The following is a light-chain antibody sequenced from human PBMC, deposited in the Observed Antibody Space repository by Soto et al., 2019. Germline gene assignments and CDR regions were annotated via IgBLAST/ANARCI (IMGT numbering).Light chain of an antibody. CDR3: FSYTSSSTLYVV. J-gene: IGLJ2*01. V-gene: IGLV2-14*01. CDR2: DVS. CDR1: SSDVGGYNY. Sequence: QSALTQPASVSGSPGQSITISCTGTSSDVGGYNYVSWYQQHPGKAPKLMIYDVSNRPSGVSNRFSGSKSGNMASLTISGLQAEDEADYYCFSYTSSSTLYVVFAGGTQLTVL.